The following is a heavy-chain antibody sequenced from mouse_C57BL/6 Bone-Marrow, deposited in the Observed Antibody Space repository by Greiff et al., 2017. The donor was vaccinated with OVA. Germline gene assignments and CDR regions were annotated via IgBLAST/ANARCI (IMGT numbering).Heavy chain of an antibody. J-gene: IGHJ3*01. Sequence: LVESGAELARPGASVKLSCKASGYTFTSYGISWVKQRPGQGLEWIGEIYPRSGYTYYNEKFKGKATLTADKSNSKAYMELRSLTSEDSAVYFGARGYYYGSSQAWFAYWGQGTLVTVSA. CDR2: IYPRSGYT. D-gene: IGHD1-1*01. V-gene: IGHV1-81*01. CDR1: GYTFTSYG. CDR3: ARGYYYGSSQAWFAY.